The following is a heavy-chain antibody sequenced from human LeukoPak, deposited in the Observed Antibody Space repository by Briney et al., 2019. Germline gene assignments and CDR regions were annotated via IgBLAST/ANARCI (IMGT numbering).Heavy chain of an antibody. CDR2: ISSSSSYI. CDR3: ARAGYYGSGSYGFYMDV. D-gene: IGHD3-10*01. J-gene: IGHJ6*03. V-gene: IGHV3-21*04. Sequence: GGSLRLSCAASGFTFSSYSMNWVRQAPGKGLEWVSSISSSSSYIYYADSVKGRFTISRDNAKNSLYLQMNSLRAEDTALYHCARAGYYGSGSYGFYMDVRGKGTTVTISS. CDR1: GFTFSSYS.